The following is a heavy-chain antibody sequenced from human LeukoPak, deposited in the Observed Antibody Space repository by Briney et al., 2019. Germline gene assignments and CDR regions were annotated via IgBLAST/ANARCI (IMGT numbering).Heavy chain of an antibody. CDR3: ARLESQRVYLYYYYYMDV. CDR2: INHSGST. CDR1: GGSFSGYY. V-gene: IGHV4-34*01. D-gene: IGHD6-13*01. J-gene: IGHJ6*03. Sequence: PSETLSLTCAVYGGSFSGYYWSWIRQPPGKGLEWIGEINHSGSTNYNPSLKSRVTISVDTSKNQFSLKLSSVTAADTAVYYCARLESQRVYLYYYYYMDVRGRGTTVTVSS.